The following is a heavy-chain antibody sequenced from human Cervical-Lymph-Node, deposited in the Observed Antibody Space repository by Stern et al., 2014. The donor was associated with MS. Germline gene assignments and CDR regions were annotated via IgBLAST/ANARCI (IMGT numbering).Heavy chain of an antibody. CDR2: IIPFLDIA. D-gene: IGHD6-19*01. J-gene: IGHJ4*02. Sequence: VQLEESGAEVKKPGSSVKVSCKASGATFSNYAISWVRQAPGQGLEWMGRIIPFLDIANYAQKFQGRVTITADKSTSTAYMELSSLRSEDTAVYYCARGGGDSSGWYRYYFDYWGQGTLVTVSS. V-gene: IGHV1-69*09. CDR1: GATFSNYA. CDR3: ARGGGDSSGWYRYYFDY.